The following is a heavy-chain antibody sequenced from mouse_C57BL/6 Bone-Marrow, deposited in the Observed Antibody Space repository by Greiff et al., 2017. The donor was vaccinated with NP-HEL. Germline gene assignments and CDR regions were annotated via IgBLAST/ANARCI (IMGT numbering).Heavy chain of an antibody. V-gene: IGHV1-76*01. Sequence: QVQLQQSGAELVRPGASVKLSCKASGYTFTDYYINWVKQRPGQGLEWIARIYPGSGNTYYNEKFKGKATLTAEKSSSTAYMQLSSLTSEDSAVYFCARVDYYGSFAYWGQGTLVTVSA. CDR3: ARVDYYGSFAY. CDR2: IYPGSGNT. D-gene: IGHD1-1*01. J-gene: IGHJ3*01. CDR1: GYTFTDYY.